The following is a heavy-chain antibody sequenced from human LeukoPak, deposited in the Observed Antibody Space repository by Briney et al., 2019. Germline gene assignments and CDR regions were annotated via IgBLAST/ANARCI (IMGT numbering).Heavy chain of an antibody. CDR3: ARVWRGNTYGPGDY. J-gene: IGHJ4*02. CDR1: EFTFSTYA. D-gene: IGHD5-18*01. Sequence: PGGSLRLFCAASEFTFSTYAMSWVRQAPGKGLEWVSGVSGSGGGTYYADSVKGRFTVSRDNSKNTLHLQMSSLRVEDTAVYYCARVWRGNTYGPGDYWGQGTLVTVSS. CDR2: VSGSGGGT. V-gene: IGHV3-23*01.